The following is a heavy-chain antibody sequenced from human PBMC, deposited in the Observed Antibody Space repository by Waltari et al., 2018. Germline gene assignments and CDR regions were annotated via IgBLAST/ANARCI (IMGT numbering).Heavy chain of an antibody. Sequence: QLQLQESSPGLVKPSETLSLTCTVSGGSISSSSYYWGWIRQPPGKGLEWIGNIYYSGSTYDNPSLKSRVTISVDTSKNQFSLKLSSVTAADTAVYYCARIVVPAYYYYYMDVWGKGTTVTISS. J-gene: IGHJ6*03. CDR1: GGSISSSSYY. V-gene: IGHV4-39*07. D-gene: IGHD2-2*01. CDR2: IYYSGST. CDR3: ARIVVPAYYYYYMDV.